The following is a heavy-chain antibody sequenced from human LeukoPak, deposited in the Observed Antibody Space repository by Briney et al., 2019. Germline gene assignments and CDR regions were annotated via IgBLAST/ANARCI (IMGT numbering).Heavy chain of an antibody. CDR2: MYYSGRT. J-gene: IGHJ5*02. CDR1: GGSITSYY. Sequence: SETLSLTCTVSGGSITSYYWSWIRQPPGKGLEWIGYMYYSGRTKYNPSLKSRVTISVDTSKKQFSLKLSSVTAADTAVYYCAGGPYCGGDCYPNWFDAWSQRTLATAPS. V-gene: IGHV4-59*01. CDR3: AGGPYCGGDCYPNWFDA. D-gene: IGHD2-21*02.